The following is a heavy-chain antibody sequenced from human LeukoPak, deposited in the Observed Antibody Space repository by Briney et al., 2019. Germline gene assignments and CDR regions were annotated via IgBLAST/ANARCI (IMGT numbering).Heavy chain of an antibody. V-gene: IGHV4-59*01. D-gene: IGHD4-23*01. CDR1: GGSISTYY. Sequence: SETLSLTCTVSGGSISTYYWSWIRRPPGKGLQWIGDISYSGSTNYNPSLKSRVTISLDTSKKQLSLKLRSVTAADTAVYYCARQWTTVAPYWYFDLWGRGTLVTVSS. CDR3: ARQWTTVAPYWYFDL. J-gene: IGHJ2*01. CDR2: ISYSGST.